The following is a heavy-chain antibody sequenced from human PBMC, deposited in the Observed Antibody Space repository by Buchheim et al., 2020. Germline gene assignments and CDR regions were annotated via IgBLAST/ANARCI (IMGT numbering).Heavy chain of an antibody. J-gene: IGHJ6*02. D-gene: IGHD6-19*01. V-gene: IGHV3-30*04. Sequence: QVQLVESGGGVVQPGRSLRLSCAASGFTFSHYAVHWVRQAPGKGLEWVAVISYDGSTIYYADSVKGRFTFSRDNSKHTLSLQMNSLRAEDTAVYYCARDRGSGWSYYYYGLDVWGQGTT. CDR3: ARDRGSGWSYYYYGLDV. CDR1: GFTFSHYA. CDR2: ISYDGSTI.